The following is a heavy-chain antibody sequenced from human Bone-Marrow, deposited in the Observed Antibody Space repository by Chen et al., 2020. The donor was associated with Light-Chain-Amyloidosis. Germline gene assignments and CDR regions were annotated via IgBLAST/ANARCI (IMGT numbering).Heavy chain of an antibody. V-gene: IGHV3-53*02. Sequence: EVQLVESGGGVIQPGGSLRLSCVASGFTVSSHSVSWVRQAPGKGLEWLSVIFSGGNTHYADSVKRRFTISRDNSKSTLYLDMTNLRGEDTAVYYCARGGGHSYGYLDQWGQGTLVTVSP. D-gene: IGHD5-18*01. J-gene: IGHJ4*02. CDR3: ARGGGHSYGYLDQ. CDR2: IFSGGNT. CDR1: GFTVSSHS.